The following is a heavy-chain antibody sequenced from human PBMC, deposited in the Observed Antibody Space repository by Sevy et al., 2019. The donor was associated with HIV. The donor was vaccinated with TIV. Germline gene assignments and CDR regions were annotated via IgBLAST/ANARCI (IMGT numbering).Heavy chain of an antibody. D-gene: IGHD2-21*01. V-gene: IGHV3-53*01. Sequence: GGSLRLSCAASGLAVSDNYMNWVRQAPGKGLEWVSLIYRGDNLYYADFVRGRFTISRDTDKNMVYLQVNSLRVEDTAVYYCARGLGGYGKAYYFDIWGQGTLVTVSS. CDR1: GLAVSDNY. CDR3: ARGLGGYGKAYYFDI. J-gene: IGHJ4*02. CDR2: IYRGDNL.